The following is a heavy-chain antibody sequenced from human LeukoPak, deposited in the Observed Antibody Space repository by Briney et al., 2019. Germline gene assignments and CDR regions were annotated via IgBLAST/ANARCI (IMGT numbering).Heavy chain of an antibody. CDR2: IYCSGST. J-gene: IGHJ4*02. V-gene: IGHV4-59*13. CDR3: AREGKNWYGYWDY. D-gene: IGHD1-1*01. CDR1: GGSISSYY. Sequence: SETLSLTCTVSGGSISSYYWSWIRQPPGKGLEWIGYIYCSGSTNYNPSLQSRVTISVDTSKSQFSLKLRSVTAADTAVYYCAREGKNWYGYWDYWGQGTLVTVSS.